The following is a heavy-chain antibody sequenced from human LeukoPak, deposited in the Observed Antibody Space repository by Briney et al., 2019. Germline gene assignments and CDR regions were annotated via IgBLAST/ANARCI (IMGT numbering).Heavy chain of an antibody. CDR3: ARWITIFGVVIPFDY. Sequence: GGSLRLSCAASGFIFSNYAMTWVRQAPGKGLEWVSVISAGGGSTYYADSVKGRFTISRDNSKNTLYLQMNSLRAEDTAVYYCARWITIFGVVIPFDYWGQGTLVTVSS. V-gene: IGHV3-23*01. CDR2: ISAGGGST. D-gene: IGHD3-3*01. J-gene: IGHJ4*02. CDR1: GFIFSNYA.